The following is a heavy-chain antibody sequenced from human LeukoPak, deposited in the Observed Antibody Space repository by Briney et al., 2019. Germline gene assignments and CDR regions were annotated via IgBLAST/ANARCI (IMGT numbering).Heavy chain of an antibody. V-gene: IGHV1-18*01. CDR3: ARAPGIAVAGTSFDP. D-gene: IGHD6-19*01. CDR2: ISAYNGNT. CDR1: GYTFTSYG. J-gene: IGHJ5*02. Sequence: GASVKVSCKASGYTFTSYGISWVRQAPGQGLEWMGWISAYNGNTNYAQKLQGRVTMTTDTSTSTAYMELRSLRSDDTAVYYCARAPGIAVAGTSFDPWGQGTLVTVSS.